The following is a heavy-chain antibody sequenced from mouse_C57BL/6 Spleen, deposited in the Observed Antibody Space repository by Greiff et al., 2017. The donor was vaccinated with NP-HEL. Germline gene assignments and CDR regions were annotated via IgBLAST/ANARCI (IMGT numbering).Heavy chain of an antibody. CDR2: INPNNGGT. Sequence: VQLQQSGPELVKPGASVKISCKASGYTFTDYYMNWVKQSHGKSLEWIGDINPNNGGTSYNQKFKGKATLTVDKSSSTAYMELRSLTSEDSAVYYCARRDYYYGSSYVGWGQGTTLTVSS. J-gene: IGHJ2*01. CDR3: ARRDYYYGSSYVG. V-gene: IGHV1-26*01. CDR1: GYTFTDYY. D-gene: IGHD1-1*01.